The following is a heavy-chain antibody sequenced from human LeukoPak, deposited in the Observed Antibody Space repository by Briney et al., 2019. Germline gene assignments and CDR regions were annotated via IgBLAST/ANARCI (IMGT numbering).Heavy chain of an antibody. CDR1: GFTFSDST. J-gene: IGHJ4*02. Sequence: QAGGSLKLSCAASGFTFSDSTMHWFRQASGKGLEWVGRIRSKANSYATTHAASVKGRFTISRDDSKNTAFLQMNRLKGEDMAVYYCTRQAPDWGQGTMVTVSS. CDR3: TRQAPD. V-gene: IGHV3-73*01. CDR2: IRSKANSYAT.